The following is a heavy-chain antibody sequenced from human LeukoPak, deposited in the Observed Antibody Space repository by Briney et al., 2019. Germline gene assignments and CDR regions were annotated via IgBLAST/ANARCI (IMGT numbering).Heavy chain of an antibody. CDR1: GFTFSSYS. CDR2: ISSSSSYI. CDR3: ARDSTYYYDSSGYPPDY. J-gene: IGHJ4*02. Sequence: GGSLRLSCAASGFTFSSYSMNWVRQAPGKGLGWVSSISSSSSYIYYADSVKGRFTISRDNAKNSLYLQMNSLRAEDTAVYYCARDSTYYYDSSGYPPDYWGQGTLVTVSS. V-gene: IGHV3-21*01. D-gene: IGHD3-22*01.